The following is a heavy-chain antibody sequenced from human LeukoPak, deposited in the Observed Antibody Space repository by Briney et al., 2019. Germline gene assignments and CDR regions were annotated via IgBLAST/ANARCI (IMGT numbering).Heavy chain of an antibody. CDR3: ARGRRGGDYES. CDR2: INHSGST. V-gene: IGHV4-34*01. D-gene: IGHD4-17*01. Sequence: SETLSLTCAVYGGSFSGYYWSWIRQPPGKGLEWIGEINHSGSTNYNPSLKSRVTISVDTSKNQFSLKLSSVTAADTAVYYCARGRRGGDYESWGQGTLVTVSS. J-gene: IGHJ5*02. CDR1: GGSFSGYY.